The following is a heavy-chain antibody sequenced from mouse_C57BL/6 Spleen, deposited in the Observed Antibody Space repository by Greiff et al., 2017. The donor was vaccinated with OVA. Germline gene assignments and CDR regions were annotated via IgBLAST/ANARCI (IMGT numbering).Heavy chain of an antibody. D-gene: IGHD4-1*01. V-gene: IGHV2-4*01. CDR2: IWSGGST. J-gene: IGHJ4*01. Sequence: QVQLKESGPGLVQPSQSLSITCTVSGFSLTSYGVHWVRQPPGKGLEWLGVIWSGGSTDYNAAFISRLSISKDNSKSQVFFKMNSLQADDTAIYYCAKPLAGTRAMDYWGQGTSVTVSS. CDR3: AKPLAGTRAMDY. CDR1: GFSLTSYG.